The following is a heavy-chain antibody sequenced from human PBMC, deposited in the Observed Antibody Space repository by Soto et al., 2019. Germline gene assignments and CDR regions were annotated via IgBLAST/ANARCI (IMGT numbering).Heavy chain of an antibody. J-gene: IGHJ4*02. CDR2: IWYDGSNK. V-gene: IGHV3-33*01. Sequence: QVQLVESGGGVVQPGKSLRLSCAASGFTFSSYGMHWVRQAPGKGLEWVSVIWYDGSNKDYADSVKGRFTISRDNSKNTLYLQMNSLRADDTAVYYCARDGSSIAARPDYWGQGTLVTVSS. CDR1: GFTFSSYG. CDR3: ARDGSSIAARPDY. D-gene: IGHD6-6*01.